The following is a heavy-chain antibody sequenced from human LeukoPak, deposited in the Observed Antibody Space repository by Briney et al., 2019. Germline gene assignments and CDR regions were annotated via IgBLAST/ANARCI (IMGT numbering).Heavy chain of an antibody. D-gene: IGHD3-10*01. CDR1: GFTFTNYA. CDR3: AKDLWDSGSQAYFDY. V-gene: IGHV3-23*01. J-gene: IGHJ4*02. Sequence: GGSLRLSCAASGFTFTNYAMSWVRQAPGKGLEWVSGINDDGGSTYYADSVKGRFTISRDNSKNTLYLQMNSLRAEDTAVYYCAKDLWDSGSQAYFDYWGQGTLVTVFS. CDR2: INDDGGST.